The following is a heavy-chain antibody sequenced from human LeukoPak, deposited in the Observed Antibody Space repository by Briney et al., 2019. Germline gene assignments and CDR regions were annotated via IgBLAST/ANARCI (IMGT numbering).Heavy chain of an antibody. J-gene: IGHJ4*02. D-gene: IGHD3-3*01. CDR2: IRYDGSNK. Sequence: GGSLRLSCAASGFTFSSYGMHWVRQAPGKGLEWVAFIRYDGSNKYYADSVKGRFTISRDNSKNTLYLQMNSLRAEDTAVYYCANSPDQTYYDFWSGYGGFDYWGQGTLVTVSS. CDR3: ANSPDQTYYDFWSGYGGFDY. V-gene: IGHV3-30*02. CDR1: GFTFSSYG.